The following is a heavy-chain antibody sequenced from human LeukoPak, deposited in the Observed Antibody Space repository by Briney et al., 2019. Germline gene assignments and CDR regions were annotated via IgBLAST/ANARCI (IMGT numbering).Heavy chain of an antibody. CDR3: TTERVATRDFDY. CDR1: GFTFSSYG. J-gene: IGHJ4*02. CDR2: IKSKTDGGTT. Sequence: GRSLRLSCAASGFTFSSYGMHWVRQAPGKGLEWVGRIKSKTDGGTTDCAAPVKGRFTISRDDSKNTLYLQMNSLKTEDTAVYYCTTERVATRDFDYWGQGTLVTVSS. V-gene: IGHV3-15*01. D-gene: IGHD5-24*01.